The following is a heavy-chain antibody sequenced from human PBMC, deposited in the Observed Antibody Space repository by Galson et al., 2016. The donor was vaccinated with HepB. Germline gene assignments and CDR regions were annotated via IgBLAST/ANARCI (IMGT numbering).Heavy chain of an antibody. CDR2: LSWNSFTI. CDR3: AKDAKRMTSGNGGIFDY. CDR1: GFTFEDYA. V-gene: IGHV3-9*01. Sequence: SLRLSCAASGFTFEDYAMHWVRQIPGKGLEWVSGLSWNSFTIYYADSVKGRFTISRDNDKSSLYLQMNSLRAEDTAVFYCAKDAKRMTSGNGGIFDYWGQGTLVTVSS. D-gene: IGHD4-23*01. J-gene: IGHJ4*02.